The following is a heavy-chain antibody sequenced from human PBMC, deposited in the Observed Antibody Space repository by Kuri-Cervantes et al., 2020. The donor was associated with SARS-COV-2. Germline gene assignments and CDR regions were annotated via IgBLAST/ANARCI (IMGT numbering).Heavy chain of an antibody. Sequence: GESLKISCKGSGYSFTSYWIGWVRQMPGKGLEGMGRIDPSDSYTNYSPSFQGHVTIPADKSISTAYLQWSSLKASDTAMYYCARHRYYYDSSGYYGSWFDPWGQGTLVTVSS. CDR1: GYSFTSYW. CDR3: ARHRYYYDSSGYYGSWFDP. CDR2: IDPSDSYT. D-gene: IGHD3-22*01. J-gene: IGHJ5*02. V-gene: IGHV5-10-1*01.